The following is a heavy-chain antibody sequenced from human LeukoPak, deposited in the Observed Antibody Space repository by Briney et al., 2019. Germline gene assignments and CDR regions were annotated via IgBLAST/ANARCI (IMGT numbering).Heavy chain of an antibody. CDR3: ARTSHESVLYWSDP. CDR2: ISGYNGNT. Sequence: SVPDTRMCSGYIFTHYRIDGLRQPPAQGRDGMGCISGYNGNTHYAQKFQGRVSMTTDTSTSTAYMELRSLRSDDTAVYYCARTSHESVLYWSDPWGQGTLVNVSS. J-gene: IGHJ5*02. D-gene: IGHD3-16*01. CDR1: GYIFTHYR. V-gene: IGHV1-18*01.